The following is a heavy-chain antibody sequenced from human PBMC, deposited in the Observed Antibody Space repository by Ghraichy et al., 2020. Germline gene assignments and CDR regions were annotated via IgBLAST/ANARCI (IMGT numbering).Heavy chain of an antibody. J-gene: IGHJ4*02. D-gene: IGHD2-21*02. V-gene: IGHV3-23*01. Sequence: GGSLRLSCAASGLNFKAYAMCWVRQAPGKGLEWVSTISDSSDKIYHADSVKGRFTISRDNSKNTVYLQLNSLRADDTATYYCATGGVGDIKYWGQGTLVTVSS. CDR3: ATGGVGDIKY. CDR2: ISDSSDKI. CDR1: GLNFKAYA.